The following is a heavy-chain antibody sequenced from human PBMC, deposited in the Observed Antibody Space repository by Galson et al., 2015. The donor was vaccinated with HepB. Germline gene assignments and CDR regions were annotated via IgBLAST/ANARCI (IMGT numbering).Heavy chain of an antibody. Sequence: SCKASGYTFTSYAMHWVRQAPGQRLEWMGWINAGNGNTKYSQKFQGRVTITRDTSASTAYMELSSLRSEDTAVYYCARSAPMDYYDSSGYPARHFDYWGQGTLVTVSS. V-gene: IGHV1-3*01. J-gene: IGHJ4*02. CDR2: INAGNGNT. CDR1: GYTFTSYA. D-gene: IGHD3-22*01. CDR3: ARSAPMDYYDSSGYPARHFDY.